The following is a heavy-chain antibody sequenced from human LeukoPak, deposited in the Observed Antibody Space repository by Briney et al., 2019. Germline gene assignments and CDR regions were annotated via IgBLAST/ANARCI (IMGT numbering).Heavy chain of an antibody. CDR1: GYTFTSYG. D-gene: IGHD3-10*01. CDR2: ISAYNGNT. Sequence: PGASVTVSCKASGYTFTSYGISWVRQAPGQGLEWMGWISAYNGNTNYAQNLQGRVTMTTDTSTSTAYMELRSLRSDDTAVYYCARVDYYGSGSYYAGWFDPWGQGTLVTVSS. V-gene: IGHV1-18*01. J-gene: IGHJ5*02. CDR3: ARVDYYGSGSYYAGWFDP.